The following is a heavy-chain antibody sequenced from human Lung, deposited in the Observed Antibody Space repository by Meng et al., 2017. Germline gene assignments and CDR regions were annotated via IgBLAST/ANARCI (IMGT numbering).Heavy chain of an antibody. CDR1: GGSISSRNW. V-gene: IGHV4-4*02. CDR3: VRGGQDQAYYDFWSGPFDP. Sequence: QGQLLEAGPGLVKPSGTLSLTCAVFGGSISSRNWWSWVRQSPGKGLEWIGEIYHSGRTNYNPSLESRVTISLDKSQNHFSLKVKSVTAADTAVYYCVRGGQDQAYYDFWSGPFDPWGQGTLVTVSS. D-gene: IGHD3-3*01. CDR2: IYHSGRT. J-gene: IGHJ5*02.